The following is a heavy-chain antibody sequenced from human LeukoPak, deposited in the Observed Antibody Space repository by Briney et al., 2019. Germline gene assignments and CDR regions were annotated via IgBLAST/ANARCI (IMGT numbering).Heavy chain of an antibody. Sequence: SETQSLTCTVSGYSISSGYYWGWIRQPPGKGLEWIGSIYHSGSTYYNPSLKSRVTISVDTSKNQFSLKLSSVTAADTAVYYCARGVASSSWPYYYYYYMDVWGKGTTVTVSS. D-gene: IGHD6-13*01. CDR3: ARGVASSSWPYYYYYYMDV. J-gene: IGHJ6*03. CDR1: GYSISSGYY. V-gene: IGHV4-38-2*02. CDR2: IYHSGST.